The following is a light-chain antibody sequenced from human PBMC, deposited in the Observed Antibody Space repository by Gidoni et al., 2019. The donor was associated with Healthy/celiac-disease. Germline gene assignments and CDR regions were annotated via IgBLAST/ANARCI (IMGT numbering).Light chain of an antibody. J-gene: IGKJ4*01. Sequence: DLVVPDSLLPLSVSLGERATINCKSIQSVLYSSNNKNYLAWYQSRPGQPPKGSIYWASTRESRVPDRGSGSGSGADVTLAISSLQAEDGAVYYCEQNYSTPSCGGESKDEIK. CDR3: EQNYSTPS. CDR2: WAS. V-gene: IGKV4-1*01. CDR1: QSVLYSSNNKNY.